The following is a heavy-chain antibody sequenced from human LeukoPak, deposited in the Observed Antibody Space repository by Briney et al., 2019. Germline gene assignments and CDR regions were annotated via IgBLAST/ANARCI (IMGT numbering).Heavy chain of an antibody. D-gene: IGHD3-9*01. CDR3: ARDFPVRGYFDWYKETLDY. Sequence: PGGFLRLSCAASGFTFSSYSMNWVRQAPGKGLEWVSSISSSSSYIYYADSVKGRFTISRDNAKNSLYLQMNSLRAEDTAVYYCARDFPVRGYFDWYKETLDYWGQGTLVTVSS. CDR2: ISSSSSYI. V-gene: IGHV3-21*04. CDR1: GFTFSSYS. J-gene: IGHJ4*02.